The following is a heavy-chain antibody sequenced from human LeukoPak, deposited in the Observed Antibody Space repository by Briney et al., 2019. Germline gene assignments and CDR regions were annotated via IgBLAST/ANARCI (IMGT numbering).Heavy chain of an antibody. V-gene: IGHV1-2*02. CDR2: INPNSGGT. J-gene: IGHJ3*02. Sequence: ASVKVSCKASGYTFTGYYMHWVRQAPGQGLEWMGWINPNSGGTNYAQKFQGRVTMTRDTSISTAYMELSRLRSDDTAVYYCARFPRRITMIVVANAFDIWGQGTMVTVSS. CDR3: ARFPRRITMIVVANAFDI. D-gene: IGHD3-22*01. CDR1: GYTFTGYY.